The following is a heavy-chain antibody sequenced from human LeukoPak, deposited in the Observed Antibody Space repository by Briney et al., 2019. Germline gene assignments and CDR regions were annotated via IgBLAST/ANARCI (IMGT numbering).Heavy chain of an antibody. J-gene: IGHJ4*02. CDR2: INHSGST. V-gene: IGHV4-34*01. D-gene: IGHD6-19*01. CDR1: GGSFSGYY. Sequence: PSETLSLTCAVYGGSFSGYYWSWIRQPPGKGLEWIGEINHSGSTKYNPSLKSRVTISADTSKNQFSLNLRSVTAADTAVYCCARGSSGWNSGVIDYWGQGNLVTVSS. CDR3: ARGSSGWNSGVIDY.